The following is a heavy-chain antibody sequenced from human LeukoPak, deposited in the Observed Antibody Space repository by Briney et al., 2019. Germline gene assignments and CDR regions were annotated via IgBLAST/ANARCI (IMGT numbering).Heavy chain of an antibody. CDR3: ARGPTSLLWFGEHYMDV. V-gene: IGHV4-4*07. J-gene: IGHJ6*03. CDR1: GGSISSYY. D-gene: IGHD3-10*01. Sequence: SETLSPTCTVSGGSISSYYWSWIRQPAGKGLESIGHISTSGSTNYNPSLKSRVTISVDTSKNQFSLKLSSVTAADTAVYYCARGPTSLLWFGEHYMDVWGKGTTVTVSS. CDR2: ISTSGST.